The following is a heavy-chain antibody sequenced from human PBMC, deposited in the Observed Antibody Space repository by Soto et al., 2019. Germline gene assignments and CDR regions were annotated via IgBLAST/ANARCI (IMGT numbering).Heavy chain of an antibody. CDR1: GFTFSNAW. V-gene: IGHV3-15*01. D-gene: IGHD2-2*02. CDR2: IKSKTDGGTT. Sequence: EVQLVESGGGLVKPGGSLRLSCAASGFTFSNAWMSWVRQAPGKGLEWVGRIKSKTDGGTTDYAAPVKGRFTISRDDSKNTLYLQMNSLKTEDTAVYYCTTDKLVPAAIEEGYFDYWGQGTLVTVSS. CDR3: TTDKLVPAAIEEGYFDY. J-gene: IGHJ4*02.